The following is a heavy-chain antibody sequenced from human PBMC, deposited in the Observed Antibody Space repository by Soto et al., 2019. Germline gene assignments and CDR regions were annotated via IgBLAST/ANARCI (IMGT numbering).Heavy chain of an antibody. J-gene: IGHJ4*02. V-gene: IGHV3-30-3*01. CDR2: MSYDGSNK. CDR1: GFTFSSYA. CDR3: ARGDYGDDFDY. Sequence: QVLLLESGGGVVQPGRSLRLSCAASGFTFSSYAVHWVRQAPGKGLEWVAVMSYDGSNKYYADSVKGRFTISSDNSKNTLYLQMNSLGTEDTAVYYCARGDYGDDFDYWGQGTLVTVSS. D-gene: IGHD4-17*01.